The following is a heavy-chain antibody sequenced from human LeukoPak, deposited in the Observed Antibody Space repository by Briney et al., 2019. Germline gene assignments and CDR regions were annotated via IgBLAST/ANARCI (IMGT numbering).Heavy chain of an antibody. CDR3: ARERNGFDPITDY. J-gene: IGHJ4*02. V-gene: IGHV3-48*04. CDR2: ISSSSSTI. CDR1: GFTFSSYS. D-gene: IGHD5-12*01. Sequence: PGGSLRLSCAASGFTFSSYSMKWVRQAPGKGLEWVSYISSSSSTIYHADSVKGRFAISRDNAKNSLYLQMNSLRAEDTAVYYCARERNGFDPITDYWGQGTLVTVSS.